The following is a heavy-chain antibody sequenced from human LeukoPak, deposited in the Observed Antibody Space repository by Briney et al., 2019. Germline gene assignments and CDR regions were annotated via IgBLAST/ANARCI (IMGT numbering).Heavy chain of an antibody. Sequence: GGSLRLSCAASGFTFSTYSMNWVRQAPGKGLEWVSSISGSSIYIYYADSVKGRLTISRDNAKNSLYLQMNSLRAEDTAVYYCARDPPYYDSSGYYYDYWGQGTLVTVSS. D-gene: IGHD3-22*01. V-gene: IGHV3-21*01. CDR2: ISGSSIYI. CDR1: GFTFSTYS. J-gene: IGHJ4*02. CDR3: ARDPPYYDSSGYYYDY.